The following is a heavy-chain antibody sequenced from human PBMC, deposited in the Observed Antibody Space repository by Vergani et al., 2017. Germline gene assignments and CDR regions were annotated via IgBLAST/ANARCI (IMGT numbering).Heavy chain of an antibody. J-gene: IGHJ4*02. CDR3: ARDGARAYYDILTGYLNYFDY. V-gene: IGHV3-33*01. CDR2: IWYDGSNK. Sequence: QVQLVESGGGLVKPGGSLRLSCAASGFTFSSYGMHWVRQAPGKGLEWVAVIWYDGSNKYYADSVKGRFTISRDNSKNTLYLQMNSLRAEDTAVYYCARDGARAYYDILTGYLNYFDYWGQGTLVTVSS. D-gene: IGHD3-9*01. CDR1: GFTFSSYG.